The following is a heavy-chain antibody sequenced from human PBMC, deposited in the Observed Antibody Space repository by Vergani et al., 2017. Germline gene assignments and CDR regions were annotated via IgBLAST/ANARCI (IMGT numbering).Heavy chain of an antibody. CDR3: ARGRCSSTSCYNFWFDP. CDR1: GGTFSSYA. Sequence: QVQLVQSGAEVKKPGSSVKVSCKASGGTFSSYAISWVRQSPGQGLEWMGGIIPIFGTANYAQKFQGRVTITADASTSTAYMELSSLRSEDTAVYYWARGRCSSTSCYNFWFDPWGQGTLVTVSS. J-gene: IGHJ5*02. D-gene: IGHD2-2*02. CDR2: IIPIFGTA. V-gene: IGHV1-69*01.